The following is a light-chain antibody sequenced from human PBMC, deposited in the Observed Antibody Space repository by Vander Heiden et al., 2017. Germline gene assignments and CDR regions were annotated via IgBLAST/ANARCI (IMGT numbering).Light chain of an antibody. J-gene: IGLJ1*01. V-gene: IGLV1-40*01. CDR1: SSNIGAGYD. CDR3: QSYDSSLSGYV. CDR2: GNS. Sequence: QSVLTPPPSVSGAPGQRVTMSCTGSSSNIGAGYDVHWYQQLPGTAPKLLSYGNSNRPSGVPDRCSGSKSGTSASLAITGLQAEDEADYYCQSYDSSLSGYVFGTGTKVTVL.